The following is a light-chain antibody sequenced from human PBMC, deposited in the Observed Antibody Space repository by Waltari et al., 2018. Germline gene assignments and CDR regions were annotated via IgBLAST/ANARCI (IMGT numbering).Light chain of an antibody. CDR3: SAWDDSLNGVV. Sequence: QSVLTQPPSASGTPRQRVSISCSGSSSNIGRNNVNWYQQLPGTAPQLLIFTNYQRPSGVPDRFSGSKSGTSASLAISGLQSEDEADYYCSAWDDSLNGVVFGGGTKLTVL. CDR2: TNY. V-gene: IGLV1-44*01. CDR1: SSNIGRNN. J-gene: IGLJ2*01.